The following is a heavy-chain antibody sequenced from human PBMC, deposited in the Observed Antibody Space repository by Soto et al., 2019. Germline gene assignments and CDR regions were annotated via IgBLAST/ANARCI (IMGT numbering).Heavy chain of an antibody. Sequence: QVQLVQCGAEVKKPGRSLKVSCRTSGYTFSGFYIHWVGQAPGQGLESMGWIYPDSGGTDYAQKFQGRVTMTRDTSISTAYMELSRLRSDDTAVYYCRVTGVSEVDYWGQGTLVTVSS. CDR3: RVTGVSEVDY. D-gene: IGHD2-8*01. J-gene: IGHJ4*02. CDR2: IYPDSGGT. V-gene: IGHV1-2*02. CDR1: GYTFSGFY.